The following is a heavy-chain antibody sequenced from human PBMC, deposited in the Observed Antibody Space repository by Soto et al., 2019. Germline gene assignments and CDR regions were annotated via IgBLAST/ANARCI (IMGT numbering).Heavy chain of an antibody. CDR2: IIPIFGTA. D-gene: IGHD3-22*01. Sequence: QVQLVQSGAEVKKPGSSVKVSCKASGGTFSSHAICWVRQAPGQGLEWMGGIIPIFGTATYAQKFQGRVTITADESTSTAYIELSSLRSEDTAVYYCASWAYYDTSGYYLFDYWGQGTLVTVSS. V-gene: IGHV1-69*12. J-gene: IGHJ4*02. CDR3: ASWAYYDTSGYYLFDY. CDR1: GGTFSSHA.